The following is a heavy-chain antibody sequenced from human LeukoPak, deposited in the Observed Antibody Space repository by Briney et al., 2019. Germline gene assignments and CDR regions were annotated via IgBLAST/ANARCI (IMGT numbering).Heavy chain of an antibody. CDR3: ARGNSSSWYGGHYFDY. Sequence: PGGSLRLPCAASGFTFSSYWMSWVRQAPGKGLEWVANIKQDGSEKYYVDSVKGRFTISRDNAKNSLYLQMNSLRAEDTAVYYCARGNSSSWYGGHYFDYWGQGTLVTVSS. CDR1: GFTFSSYW. CDR2: IKQDGSEK. D-gene: IGHD6-13*01. J-gene: IGHJ4*02. V-gene: IGHV3-7*01.